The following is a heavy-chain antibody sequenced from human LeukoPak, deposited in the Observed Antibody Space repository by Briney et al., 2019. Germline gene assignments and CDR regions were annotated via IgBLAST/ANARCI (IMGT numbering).Heavy chain of an antibody. CDR1: GGSISSYY. V-gene: IGHV4-59*08. J-gene: IGHJ4*02. CDR2: IYYSGSP. D-gene: IGHD2-15*01. CDR3: ARHGYCSGGSCYWDY. Sequence: SETLSFTCTVYGGSISSYYWSWIPQRPGKGLEWFGYIYYSGSPNYNPSLKSRVAISVDTSNNQVSLKLSSVTAADTAVYYCARHGYCSGGSCYWDYWGQGTLVTVSS.